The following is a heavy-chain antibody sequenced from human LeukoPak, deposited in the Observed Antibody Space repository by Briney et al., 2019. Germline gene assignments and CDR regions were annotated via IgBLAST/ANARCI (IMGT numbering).Heavy chain of an antibody. Sequence: GGSLRLSCAASGFTFSSYSMNWVRQAPGKGLEWVSYISSSSSTIYYADSVKGRFTISRDNAKNSQYLQMNSLRAEDTAVYYCARMGYCSGGSCYYFDYWGQGTLVTVSS. CDR1: GFTFSSYS. CDR3: ARMGYCSGGSCYYFDY. V-gene: IGHV3-48*01. J-gene: IGHJ4*02. D-gene: IGHD2-15*01. CDR2: ISSSSSTI.